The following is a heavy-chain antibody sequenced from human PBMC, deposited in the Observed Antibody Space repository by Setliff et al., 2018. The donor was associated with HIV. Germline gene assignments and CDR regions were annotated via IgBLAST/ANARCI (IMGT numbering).Heavy chain of an antibody. CDR2: ISSVSTI. CDR3: ASSDGSGSYPFDY. J-gene: IGHJ4*02. CDR1: GFTFSSYE. Sequence: GSLRLSCAASGFTFSSYEMNWVRQAPGKGLEWVSYISSVSTIYYADSVKGRFTISRDNAKNSLYLQMNSLRAEDTGIYYCASSDGSGSYPFDYWGQGTLVTVSS. V-gene: IGHV3-48*03. D-gene: IGHD1-26*01.